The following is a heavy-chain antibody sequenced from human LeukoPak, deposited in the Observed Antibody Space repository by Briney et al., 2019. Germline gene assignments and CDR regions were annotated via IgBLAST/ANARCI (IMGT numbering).Heavy chain of an antibody. CDR1: GYSISSGYY. CDR3: AGLGVVVPVPPVF. D-gene: IGHD2-2*01. CDR2: IYYSGST. Sequence: SETLSLTCSVSGYSISSGYYWGWIRQPPGKGLEWIGSIYYSGSTYYNPSLKSRVTISVDTSKNQFSLKLSSVTAADTAVYYCAGLGVVVPVPPVFWGQGTLVTVSS. J-gene: IGHJ4*02. V-gene: IGHV4-38-2*01.